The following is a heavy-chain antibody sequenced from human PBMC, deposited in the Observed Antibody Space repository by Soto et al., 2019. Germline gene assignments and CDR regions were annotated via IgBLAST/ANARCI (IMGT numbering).Heavy chain of an antibody. Sequence: LRLSYAASGFTFTSYAMNWVRQAPGKGLEWVSAISGSGGITYYADSVKGRFTISRDNSRNTLYLHMNSLRAEDTAVYYCASKLSSGWYFYFDYWGQGALVTVSS. CDR3: ASKLSSGWYFYFDY. D-gene: IGHD6-19*01. V-gene: IGHV3-23*01. J-gene: IGHJ4*02. CDR2: ISGSGGIT. CDR1: GFTFTSYA.